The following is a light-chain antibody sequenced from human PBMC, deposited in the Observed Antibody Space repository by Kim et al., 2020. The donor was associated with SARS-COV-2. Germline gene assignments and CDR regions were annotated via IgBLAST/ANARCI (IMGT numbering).Light chain of an antibody. CDR3: QQSYTTPLT. CDR1: QNINSN. V-gene: IGKV1-39*01. J-gene: IGKJ4*01. CDR2: IAS. Sequence: DIQMTQSPSSLSASVGDRVTITCRASQNINSNLNWYQQKPGKAPELLIYIASNLHSGVPSRFTGSGSGTDFTLTISSLQPEDFATYFCQQSYTTPLTFGGGTKVDIK.